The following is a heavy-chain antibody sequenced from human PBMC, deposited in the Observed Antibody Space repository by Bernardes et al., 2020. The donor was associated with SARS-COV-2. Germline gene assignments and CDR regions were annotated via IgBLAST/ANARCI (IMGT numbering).Heavy chain of an antibody. D-gene: IGHD1-1*01. CDR3: ARGGRGTGWFDP. Sequence: GSLRLSCAASGFTFSDYDLHWIRQSARKGLEWVSYIGTAGDSYYRASVKGQFTISRDDAKNSFYLQMDNLRVDDTAVYFCARGGRGTGWFDPWGQGTLVTVSS. CDR2: IGTAGDS. J-gene: IGHJ5*02. CDR1: GFTFSDYD. V-gene: IGHV3-13*01.